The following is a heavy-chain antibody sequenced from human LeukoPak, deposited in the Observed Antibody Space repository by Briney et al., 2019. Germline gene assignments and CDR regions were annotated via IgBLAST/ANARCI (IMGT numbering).Heavy chain of an antibody. CDR1: VFTFSGSA. CDR3: AGGKVVPAAPPDY. V-gene: IGHV3-73*01. J-gene: IGHJ4*02. D-gene: IGHD2-2*01. CDR2: IRSKANSYAT. Sequence: PGGCPRLSCAPSVFTFSGSAMQCVRQASGKGLEWVGRIRSKANSYATAYAASVKGRFTISRDDSKNTAYLQMNSLKTEDTAVYYCAGGKVVPAAPPDYWGQGTLVTVSS.